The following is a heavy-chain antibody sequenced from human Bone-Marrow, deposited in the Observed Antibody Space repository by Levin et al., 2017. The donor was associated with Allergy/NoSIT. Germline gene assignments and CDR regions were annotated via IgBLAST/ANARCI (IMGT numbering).Heavy chain of an antibody. J-gene: IGHJ4*02. D-gene: IGHD4-23*01. V-gene: IGHV3-21*06. CDR1: GFTFSAFT. CDR2: ITSGSTYK. Sequence: PGESLKISCVASGFTFSAFTMHWVRQIPGKGLEWVSSITSGSTYKHYADSLKARFTISRDDAKTSLYLQMDSLRAEDTAVYYCATDPNNSNPLFDDWGQGTLVTVSS. CDR3: ATDPNNSNPLFDD.